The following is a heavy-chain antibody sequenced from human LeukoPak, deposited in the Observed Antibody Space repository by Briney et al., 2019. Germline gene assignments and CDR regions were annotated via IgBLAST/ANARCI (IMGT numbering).Heavy chain of an antibody. Sequence: ASVKVSCKASGYTFTSYGINWVRQAPGQGLEWMGWISTYNGDTNYTQKLQDRLTMTTDTSTSTAYMELRSLRSDDTAVYYCARLPDYDNSAYTSSIDYWGQGTLVTVSS. D-gene: IGHD3-22*01. V-gene: IGHV1-18*01. CDR3: ARLPDYDNSAYTSSIDY. CDR1: GYTFTSYG. CDR2: ISTYNGDT. J-gene: IGHJ4*02.